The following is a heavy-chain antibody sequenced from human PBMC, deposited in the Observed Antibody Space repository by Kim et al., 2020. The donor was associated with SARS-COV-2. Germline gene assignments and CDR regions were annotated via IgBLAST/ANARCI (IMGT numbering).Heavy chain of an antibody. V-gene: IGHV3-7*01. CDR3: ASLLLWFGESPPPPFDY. Sequence: GGSLRLSCAASGFTFSSYWMSWVRQAPGKGLEWVANIKQDGSEKYYVDSVKGRFTISRDNAKNSLYLQMNSLRAEDTAVYYCASLLLWFGESPPPPFDYWGQGTLVTVSS. D-gene: IGHD3-10*01. CDR1: GFTFSSYW. J-gene: IGHJ4*02. CDR2: IKQDGSEK.